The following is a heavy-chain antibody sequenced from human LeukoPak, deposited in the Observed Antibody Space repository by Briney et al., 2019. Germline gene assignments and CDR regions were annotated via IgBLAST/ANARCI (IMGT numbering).Heavy chain of an antibody. D-gene: IGHD2-2*01. CDR1: GFTFGSYW. CDR2: INSDGSST. CDR3: ARDRYCSSTSCLNWFDP. V-gene: IGHV3-74*01. J-gene: IGHJ5*02. Sequence: GGSLRLSCAASGFTFGSYWMHWVRQAPGKGLVWVSRINSDGSSTSYADSVKGRFTISRDNAKNTLYLQMNSLRAEDTAVYYCARDRYCSSTSCLNWFDPWGQGTLVTVSS.